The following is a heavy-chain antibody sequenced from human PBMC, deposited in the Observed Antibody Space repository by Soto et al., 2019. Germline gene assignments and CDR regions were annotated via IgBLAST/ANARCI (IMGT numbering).Heavy chain of an antibody. D-gene: IGHD3-3*01. CDR1: GGSISSYY. CDR2: IYTSGST. CDR3: ARFRFLEWLRLGTGAFDI. V-gene: IGHV4-4*07. Sequence: NPSLTCTVSGGSISSYYWSWIRQPAGKGLEWIGRIYTSGSTNYNPSLKSRVTMSVDTSKNQFSLKLSSVTAADTAVYYCARFRFLEWLRLGTGAFDIRGQGTMVTVSS. J-gene: IGHJ3*02.